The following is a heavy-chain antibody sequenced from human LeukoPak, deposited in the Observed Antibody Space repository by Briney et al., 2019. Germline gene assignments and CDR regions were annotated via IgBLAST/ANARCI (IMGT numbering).Heavy chain of an antibody. CDR1: GYTFTGYY. CDR3: AREAPGLQLGAYAFDI. J-gene: IGHJ3*02. V-gene: IGHV1-2*02. D-gene: IGHD1-1*01. Sequence: ASVKVSCKASGYTFTGYYMHWVRQAPGQGLEWMGWINPNSGGTNYAQKFQGRVTMTRDTSISTAYMELSSLRSEDTAVYYCAREAPGLQLGAYAFDIWGQGTMVTVSS. CDR2: INPNSGGT.